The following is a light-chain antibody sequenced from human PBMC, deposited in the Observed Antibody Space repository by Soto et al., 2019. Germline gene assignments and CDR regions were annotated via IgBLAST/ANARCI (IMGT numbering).Light chain of an antibody. CDR2: GKS. CDR3: QSYDSSRSVL. CDR1: SSNIGAGYD. Sequence: QSVLTQPPSVSGAPGQRVTISCTGSSSNIGAGYDVHWYQQLPGTAPKLLIYGKSNRPSGVPDRFSGSKSGTSASLAITGREAEEEADYYCQSYDSSRSVLFGGGTKVTVL. V-gene: IGLV1-40*01. J-gene: IGLJ2*01.